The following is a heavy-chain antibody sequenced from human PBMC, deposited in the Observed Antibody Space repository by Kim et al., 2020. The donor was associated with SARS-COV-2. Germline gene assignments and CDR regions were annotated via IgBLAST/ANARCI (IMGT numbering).Heavy chain of an antibody. CDR3: ARLASSSWYFDY. Sequence: GGSLRLSCAASGFTFSSYWMSWVRQAPGKGLEWVANIKQDGSEKYYVDSVKGRFTISRDNAKNSLYLQMNSLRAEDTAVYYCARLASSSWYFDYWAREPWSPSPQ. J-gene: IGHJ4*02. D-gene: IGHD6-13*01. CDR1: GFTFSSYW. V-gene: IGHV3-7*01. CDR2: IKQDGSEK.